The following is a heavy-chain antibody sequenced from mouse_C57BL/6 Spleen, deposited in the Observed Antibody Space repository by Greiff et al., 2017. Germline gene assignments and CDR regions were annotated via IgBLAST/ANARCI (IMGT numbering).Heavy chain of an antibody. CDR2: IYPRSGNT. CDR3: ARSHYGSSLYYFDY. CDR1: GYTFTSYG. D-gene: IGHD1-1*01. Sequence: VQLQQSGAELARPGASVKLSCKASGYTFTSYGISWVKQRTGQGLEWIGEIYPRSGNTYYNEKFKGKATLTADKSSSTAYMELRSLTSEDSAVYFCARSHYGSSLYYFDYWGQGTTLTVSS. J-gene: IGHJ2*01. V-gene: IGHV1-81*01.